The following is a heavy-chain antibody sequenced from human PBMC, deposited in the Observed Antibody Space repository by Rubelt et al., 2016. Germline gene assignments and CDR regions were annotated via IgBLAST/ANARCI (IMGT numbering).Heavy chain of an antibody. CDR1: GFTFSSYS. CDR2: ISSSSSYI. Sequence: EVQLVESGGGLVKPGGSLRLSCAASGFTFSSYSMNWVRQAPGKGLEWVSSISSSSSYIYYADAVKGRFTISRDNAKNSLDLQMNSLRAEDTAVYYCARGIPTTPKIVMGDYWGQGTLVTVSS. CDR3: ARGIPTTPKIVMGDY. V-gene: IGHV3-21*01. D-gene: IGHD2-8*01. J-gene: IGHJ4*02.